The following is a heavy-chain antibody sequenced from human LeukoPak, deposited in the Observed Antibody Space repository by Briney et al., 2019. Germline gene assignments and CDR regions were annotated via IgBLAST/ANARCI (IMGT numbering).Heavy chain of an antibody. CDR3: AGYGAAGLFDY. J-gene: IGHJ4*02. CDR1: GGSISSYY. CDR2: IYYSGST. Sequence: SETLSLTCTVSGGSISSYYWSWIRQPPGKGLEWIGYIYYSGSTNYNPSLKSRVTISVDTSKNQFSLKLSSVTAADTAVYYCAGYGAAGLFDYWGQGTLVTVSS. D-gene: IGHD6-13*01. V-gene: IGHV4-59*01.